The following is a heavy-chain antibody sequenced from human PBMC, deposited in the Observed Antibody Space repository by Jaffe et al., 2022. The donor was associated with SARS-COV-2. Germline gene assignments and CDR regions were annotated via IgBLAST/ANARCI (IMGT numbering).Heavy chain of an antibody. CDR3: ARGPVQWLVRGRGYYFDY. V-gene: IGHV4-34*01. CDR2: INHSGST. J-gene: IGHJ4*02. Sequence: QVQLQQWGAGLLKPSETLSLTCAVYGGSFSGYYWSWIRQPPGKGLEWIGEINHSGSTNYNPSLKSRVTISVDTSKNQFSLKLSSVTAADTAVYYCARGPVQWLVRGRGYYFDYWGQGTLVTVSS. CDR1: GGSFSGYY. D-gene: IGHD6-19*01.